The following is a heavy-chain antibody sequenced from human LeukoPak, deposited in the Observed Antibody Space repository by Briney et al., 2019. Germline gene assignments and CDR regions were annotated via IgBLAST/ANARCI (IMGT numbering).Heavy chain of an antibody. CDR2: INAGNGNT. Sequence: GASVKVSCKASGYTFTSYATHWVRQAPGQRLEWMGWINAGNGNTKYSQKFQGRVTITRDTSASTAYMELSSLRSEDTAVYYCARGDSSGWYQQTYFDYWGQGTLVTVSS. CDR3: ARGDSSGWYQQTYFDY. D-gene: IGHD6-19*01. J-gene: IGHJ4*02. V-gene: IGHV1-3*01. CDR1: GYTFTSYA.